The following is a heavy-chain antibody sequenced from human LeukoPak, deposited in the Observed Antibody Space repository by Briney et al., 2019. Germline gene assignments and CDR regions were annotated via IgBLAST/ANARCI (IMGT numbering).Heavy chain of an antibody. CDR2: IYYSGST. CDR3: TRRSNSQPPNY. CDR1: GGSISSSPYY. V-gene: IGHV4-39*01. Sequence: SETLSLTCTVSGGSISSSPYYWGWIRQPPGKDLECIGSIYYSGSTYYNPSLKSRVTISVDTSKNQFSLKLSSVTAADTAVYYCTRRSNSQPPNYWGQGTLVTVSS. J-gene: IGHJ4*02. D-gene: IGHD4-23*01.